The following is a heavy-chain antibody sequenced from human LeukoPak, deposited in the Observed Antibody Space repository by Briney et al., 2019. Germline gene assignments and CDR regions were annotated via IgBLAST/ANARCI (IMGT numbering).Heavy chain of an antibody. CDR2: IWYDGTSK. CDR3: ARDWRDGSEYYFDY. CDR1: GFTFSSSG. V-gene: IGHV3-33*01. D-gene: IGHD3-10*01. J-gene: IGHJ4*02. Sequence: GRSLRLSCVASGFTFSSSGMHWVRQAPGKGLEWVAVIWYDGTSKYYADSVKGRFTISRDSSKNMLYLQMNSLRAEDTAVYYCARDWRDGSEYYFDYWGQGTLVTVSS.